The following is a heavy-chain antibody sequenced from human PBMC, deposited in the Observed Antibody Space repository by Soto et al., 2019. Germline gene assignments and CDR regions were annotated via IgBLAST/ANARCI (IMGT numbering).Heavy chain of an antibody. CDR3: AKAPSIVLLGPHDY. V-gene: IGHV3-9*01. D-gene: IGHD3-22*01. Sequence: PXGSLRLSCAAAGVTFDDYAMHWVRQAPGKGLEWVSGISWNSGSIVYADSVKGRFTISRDNAKNSLYLQMNSLRAEDTAVYYCAKAPSIVLLGPHDYWGQGTLVTVSS. CDR2: ISWNSGSI. J-gene: IGHJ4*02. CDR1: GVTFDDYA.